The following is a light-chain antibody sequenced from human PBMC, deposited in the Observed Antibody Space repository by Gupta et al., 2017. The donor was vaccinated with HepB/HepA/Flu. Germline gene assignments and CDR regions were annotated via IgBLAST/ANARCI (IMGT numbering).Light chain of an antibody. CDR2: GVN. CDR3: YSYTTSSTYV. CDR1: SSDVGSYDR. V-gene: IGLV2-18*02. J-gene: IGLJ1*01. Sequence: SALTQPPSVSGSPGQSVTISCTGTSSDVGSYDRVSWYQQPPGTAPKLMIYGVNNRPSGVPDRFSGSKSGNTASLTISGLQAEDEADYYCYSYTTSSTYVFGTGTRVTAL.